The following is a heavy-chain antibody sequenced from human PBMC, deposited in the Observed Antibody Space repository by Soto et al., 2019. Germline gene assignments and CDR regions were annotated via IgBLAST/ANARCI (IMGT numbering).Heavy chain of an antibody. V-gene: IGHV4-39*01. Sequence: QLQLQESGPGLVKPSETLSLTCSVSGDSINSDKYYWGWIRQPPGKGLEWIGRIYFRGNTYYNPSLQTRVTISLAKSKSQFSLKLNSVTAADSAVYFCARLEGLATISYYFDFWGQGALVTVSS. CDR1: GDSINSDKYY. D-gene: IGHD5-12*01. J-gene: IGHJ4*02. CDR3: ARLEGLATISYYFDF. CDR2: IYFRGNT.